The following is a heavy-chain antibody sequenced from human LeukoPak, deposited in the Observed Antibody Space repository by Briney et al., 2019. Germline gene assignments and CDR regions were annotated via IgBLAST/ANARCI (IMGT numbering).Heavy chain of an antibody. V-gene: IGHV4-59*08. D-gene: IGHD5-12*01. CDR2: IYYSGST. CDR3: ARRLGGYNY. CDR1: GGSISSYY. J-gene: IGHJ4*02. Sequence: SEALSLTCTVSGGSISSYYWSWIRQPPGKGLEWIGYIYYSGSTNYNPSLKSRVTMSVDTSKNQFSLKLSTVTAADTAVYYCARRLGGYNYWGQGTLVTVSS.